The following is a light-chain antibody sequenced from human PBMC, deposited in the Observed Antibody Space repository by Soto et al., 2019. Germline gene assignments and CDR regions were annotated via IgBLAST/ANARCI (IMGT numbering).Light chain of an antibody. J-gene: IGLJ3*02. V-gene: IGLV2-11*01. CDR1: SSDVGAYNF. CDR2: GVS. Sequence: QSALTQPRSVSGSPGQSVTISCTGTSSDVGAYNFVSWYQQHPGRVPKLMIYGVSRRPSGVPDRFSGSKSGNTASLTISGLQADDAADYYCCSYAGSYTLVFGGGTKLTVL. CDR3: CSYAGSYTLV.